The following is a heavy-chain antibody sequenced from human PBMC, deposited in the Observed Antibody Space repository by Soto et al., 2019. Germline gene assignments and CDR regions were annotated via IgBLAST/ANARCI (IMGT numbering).Heavy chain of an antibody. V-gene: IGHV1-69*06. CDR1: GGTFSNYV. D-gene: IGHD2-21*01. Sequence: QVQLVQSGAEVKKPGSSVKVSCKASGGTFSNYVVNWVRQAPGQGLEWMGRIIPISGAANYAQKFQGRVTITADNSTSTSYMELSSLRSEDTAVYYCARDMTSTVVPYFDFWGQGTLVTVSS. CDR2: IIPISGAA. CDR3: ARDMTSTVVPYFDF. J-gene: IGHJ4*02.